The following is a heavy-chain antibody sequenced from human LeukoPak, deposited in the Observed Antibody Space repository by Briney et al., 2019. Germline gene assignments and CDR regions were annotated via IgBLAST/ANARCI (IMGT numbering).Heavy chain of an antibody. Sequence: GGSLRLSCAASGFTFSSYAMSWVRQAPGKGREWVSAISGSGGTTYYADSVKGRSTISRDNSKNTLYLQMNSLRAEDTAVYYCAKDPDYGDLYYFDYWGQGTLVTVSS. CDR2: ISGSGGTT. D-gene: IGHD4-17*01. CDR3: AKDPDYGDLYYFDY. V-gene: IGHV3-23*01. J-gene: IGHJ4*02. CDR1: GFTFSSYA.